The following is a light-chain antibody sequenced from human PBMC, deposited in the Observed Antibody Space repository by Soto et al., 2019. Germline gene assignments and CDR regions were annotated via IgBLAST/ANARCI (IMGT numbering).Light chain of an antibody. CDR2: QDS. V-gene: IGLV3-1*01. CDR3: QAWDSSTYV. J-gene: IGLJ1*01. Sequence: SYELTQPPSVSVSPGQTASITCSGDKLGDKYACWYQQMPGQSPVLVIYQDSKRPSGIPERFSGSNSGNTATLTISGTQAMDEADYYCQAWDSSTYVFGTGTKLTVL. CDR1: KLGDKY.